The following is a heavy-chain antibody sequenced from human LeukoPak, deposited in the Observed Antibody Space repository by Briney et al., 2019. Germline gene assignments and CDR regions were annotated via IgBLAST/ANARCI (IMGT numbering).Heavy chain of an antibody. CDR1: GFTFSSYA. CDR3: AKDTKWELYFDY. Sequence: GGSLRLSRAASGFTFSSYAMSWVRQAPGKGLEWVSAISGSGGSTYYADSVKGRFTISRDNSKNTLYLQRNSLRAEDTAVYYCAKDTKWELYFDYWGQGTLVTVSS. CDR2: ISGSGGST. J-gene: IGHJ4*02. D-gene: IGHD1-26*01. V-gene: IGHV3-23*01.